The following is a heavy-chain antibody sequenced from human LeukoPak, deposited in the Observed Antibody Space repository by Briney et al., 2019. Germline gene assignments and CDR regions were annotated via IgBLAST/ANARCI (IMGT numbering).Heavy chain of an antibody. CDR3: ARELRAFDS. Sequence: PGGSLRLSCAASGFTFSSYWMKWVRQAPGKGLEWVANIKQNGDELNYVDSVEDRFTISRDNAKNSLYLHMTGLRAEDTAVYYCARELRAFDSWGQGTLVTVSS. CDR2: IKQNGDEL. D-gene: IGHD3-16*01. V-gene: IGHV3-7*01. CDR1: GFTFSSYW. J-gene: IGHJ4*02.